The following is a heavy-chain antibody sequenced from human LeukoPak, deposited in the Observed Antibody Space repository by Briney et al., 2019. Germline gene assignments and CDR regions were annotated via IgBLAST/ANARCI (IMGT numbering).Heavy chain of an antibody. Sequence: GGSLRLTCAASGFTFSSYSMNWVRQAPGKGLEWVSSISSSSSYIYYADSVKGRFTISRDNAKNSLYLQMNSLRAEDTAVYYCAMALSPSSGWYPDYFDYWGQGTLVTVSS. J-gene: IGHJ4*02. V-gene: IGHV3-21*01. CDR2: ISSSSSYI. CDR3: AMALSPSSGWYPDYFDY. D-gene: IGHD6-19*01. CDR1: GFTFSSYS.